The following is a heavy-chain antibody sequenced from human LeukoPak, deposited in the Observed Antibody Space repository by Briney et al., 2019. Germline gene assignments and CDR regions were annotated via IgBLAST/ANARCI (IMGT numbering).Heavy chain of an antibody. D-gene: IGHD3-10*01. CDR3: ARGPHYGSGSYPILFDY. V-gene: IGHV4-39*07. CDR1: GFSLSISGMR. Sequence: SGPALVKPTQTLTLTCTFSGFSLSISGMRVSWIRQPPGKGLEWIGEINHSGSTDYNPSLKSRVTISVDTSKNQFSLKLSSVTAADTAVYYCARGPHYGSGSYPILFDYWGQGTLVTVSS. CDR2: INHSGST. J-gene: IGHJ4*02.